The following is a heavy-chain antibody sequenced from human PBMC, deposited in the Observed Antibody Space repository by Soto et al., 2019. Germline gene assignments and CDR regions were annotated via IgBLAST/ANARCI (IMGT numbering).Heavy chain of an antibody. V-gene: IGHV4-59*01. Sequence: PSETLSLTCTVSGGSISSYYWSWIRQPPGKGLEWIGYIYYSGSTNYNPSLKSRVTISVDTSKNQFSLKLSSVTAADTAVYYCARTVRGVIFYGMDVWGQGTTVTVSS. CDR3: ARTVRGVIFYGMDV. CDR2: IYYSGST. CDR1: GGSISSYY. J-gene: IGHJ6*02. D-gene: IGHD3-10*01.